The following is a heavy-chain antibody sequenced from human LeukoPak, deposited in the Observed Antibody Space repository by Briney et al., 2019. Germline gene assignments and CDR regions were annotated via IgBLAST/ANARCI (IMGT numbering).Heavy chain of an antibody. J-gene: IGHJ4*02. V-gene: IGHV1-46*01. Sequence: ASVKVSCKASAYXFTRYHIHWVRQAPGQGLQWMGIINRSGGGTSYAQKFQGRVTMTSGTPTSTVYMELSSLRSEDTAVYYCAAADATTESGFDYWGQGTLVTVSS. CDR2: INRSGGGT. D-gene: IGHD4-17*01. CDR3: AAADATTESGFDY. CDR1: AYXFTRYH.